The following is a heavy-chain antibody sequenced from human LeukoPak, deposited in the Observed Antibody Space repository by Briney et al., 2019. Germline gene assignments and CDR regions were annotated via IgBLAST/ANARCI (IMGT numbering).Heavy chain of an antibody. J-gene: IGHJ4*02. CDR1: GFTFSSYS. CDR2: ISSRSSTI. D-gene: IGHD7-27*01. CDR3: ARKGGPLGPPFDN. V-gene: IGHV3-48*04. Sequence: GGSLRLSCAPSGFTFSSYSMNWVRQTPGKGLAWVSYISSRSSTIYYADSVKGRFTISRDNATNSLYLQMNSLRAEDTAVYYCARKGGPLGPPFDNWGQGTLVTVSS.